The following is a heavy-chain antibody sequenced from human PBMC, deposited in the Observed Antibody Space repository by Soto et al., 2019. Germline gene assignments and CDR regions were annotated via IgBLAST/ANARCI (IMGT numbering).Heavy chain of an antibody. CDR3: ARVSSGYTYYFDY. CDR1: GFTVSSNY. D-gene: IGHD3-22*01. J-gene: IGHJ4*02. V-gene: IGHV3-66*01. Sequence: EVQLVESGGGLVQPGGSLRLSCGASGFTVSSNYMSWVRQAPGKGLEWVSVIYSGGSTYYADSVKGRFTISRDNSKNTLYLQMNSLRAEDTAVYYCARVSSGYTYYFDYWGQGTLVTVSS. CDR2: IYSGGST.